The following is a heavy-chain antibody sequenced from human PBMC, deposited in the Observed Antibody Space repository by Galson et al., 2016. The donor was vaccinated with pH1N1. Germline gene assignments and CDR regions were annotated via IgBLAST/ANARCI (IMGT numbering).Heavy chain of an antibody. Sequence: TLSLTCTVSGGSISIGNSYWSWIRQHPGKGLEWIGYIYYSGSTYYNPSLKSRVSISVDTSKSQFSLQLRSVTAADTAVYYCARDRGFWSGLYFDYWGQGTLVTVSS. CDR3: ARDRGFWSGLYFDY. V-gene: IGHV4-31*03. CDR2: IYYSGST. D-gene: IGHD3-3*01. J-gene: IGHJ4*02. CDR1: GGSISIGNSY.